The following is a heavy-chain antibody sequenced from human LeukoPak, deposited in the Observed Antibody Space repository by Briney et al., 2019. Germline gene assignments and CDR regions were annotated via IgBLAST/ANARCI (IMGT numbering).Heavy chain of an antibody. V-gene: IGHV1-8*01. CDR2: MNPNSGNT. CDR3: ARRGSNWYRGLCDY. Sequence: GASVKVSCKASGYTFTSYDINWVRQATGQGLEWMGWMNPNSGNTGYAQKFQGRVTMTRNTSINTAYMELSSLRSEDTAVYYCARRGSNWYRGLCDYWGQGTLVTVSS. J-gene: IGHJ4*02. CDR1: GYTFTSYD. D-gene: IGHD6-13*01.